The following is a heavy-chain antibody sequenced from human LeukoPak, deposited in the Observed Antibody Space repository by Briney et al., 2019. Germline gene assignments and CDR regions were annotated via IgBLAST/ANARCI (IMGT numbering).Heavy chain of an antibody. V-gene: IGHV1-69*05. CDR1: GGTFSSYA. J-gene: IGHJ4*02. CDR3: ARGFHYDSSGYYYFY. D-gene: IGHD3-22*01. Sequence: ASVKVSCKASGGTFSSYAISWVRQAPGQGLEWMGGIIPLFGTANYAQRFQGRLTITTDETTSTAYMELSSLRSEDTAVYYCARGFHYDSSGYYYFYWGQGTLVTVSS. CDR2: IIPLFGTA.